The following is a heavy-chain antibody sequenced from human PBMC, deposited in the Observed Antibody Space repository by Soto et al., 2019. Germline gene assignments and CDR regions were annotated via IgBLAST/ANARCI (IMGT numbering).Heavy chain of an antibody. J-gene: IGHJ4*02. V-gene: IGHV3-13*04. CDR2: IGTAGDT. CDR1: GFTFSNYD. Sequence: EVQLVESGGGLVQPGGSLRLSCAASGFTFSNYDMHWVRQATGKGLEWVSAIGTAGDTYYPGSVKGRFTISRENAKNSLYLQMNSLRAGDTAVYYCARGDTMVRGVIIDYFDYWGQGTLVTVSS. CDR3: ARGDTMVRGVIIDYFDY. D-gene: IGHD3-10*01.